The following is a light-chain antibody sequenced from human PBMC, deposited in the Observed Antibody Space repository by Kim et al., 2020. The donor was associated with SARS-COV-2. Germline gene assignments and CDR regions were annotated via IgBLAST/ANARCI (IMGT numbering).Light chain of an antibody. V-gene: IGLV4-69*01. CDR2: LNSDGSH. CDR3: QTWDTGIQV. Sequence: SVQLTCTLSSGHNSYAIACHQQQPEKGPRFLMKLNSDGSHTKGDGIPDRFSGSSSGAGRYLTISSLQSEDEADYYCQTWDTGIQVFGGGTQLTVL. J-gene: IGLJ3*02. CDR1: SGHNSYA.